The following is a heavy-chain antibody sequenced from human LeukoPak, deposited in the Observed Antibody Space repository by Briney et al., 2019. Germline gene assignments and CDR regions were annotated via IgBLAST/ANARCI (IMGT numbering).Heavy chain of an antibody. CDR3: AREGRNIAARPLFDY. D-gene: IGHD6-6*01. Sequence: ASVKVSCKASGYTFTSYYMHWVRQAPGQGLEWMGIINPSGGSTSYAQKFQGRVTMTRDTSTSTVYMELSSLRSEDTAVYYCAREGRNIAARPLFDYWAREPWSPSPQ. CDR1: GYTFTSYY. V-gene: IGHV1-46*01. CDR2: INPSGGST. J-gene: IGHJ4*02.